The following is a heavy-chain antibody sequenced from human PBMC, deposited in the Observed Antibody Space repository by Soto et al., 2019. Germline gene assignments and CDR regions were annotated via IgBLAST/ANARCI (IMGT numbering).Heavy chain of an antibody. CDR1: GFTFSSYW. J-gene: IGHJ4*02. CDR3: ARDFFKRSYSNYVLVGY. CDR2: INSDGSST. Sequence: GGSLRLSCAASGFTFSSYWMHWVRQAPGKGLVWVSRINSDGSSTSYADSVKGRFTISRDNAKNTLYLQMNSLRAEDTAVYYCARDFFKRSYSNYVLVGYWGQGPLVTVSS. D-gene: IGHD4-4*01. V-gene: IGHV3-74*01.